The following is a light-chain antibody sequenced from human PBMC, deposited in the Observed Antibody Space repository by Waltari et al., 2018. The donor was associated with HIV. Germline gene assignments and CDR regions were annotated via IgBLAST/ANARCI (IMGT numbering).Light chain of an antibody. CDR3: QQRSNWPLT. V-gene: IGKV3-11*01. CDR1: QNISIY. CDR2: DAS. Sequence: EIVLTQSPATLSLSPGERASLSCRASQNISIYLNWFQQRPGQAPRVLIYDASNRASGIPARFSGSGSGTDFTLTITSLEPEDFAVYYCQQRSNWPLTFGGGTKVEI. J-gene: IGKJ4*01.